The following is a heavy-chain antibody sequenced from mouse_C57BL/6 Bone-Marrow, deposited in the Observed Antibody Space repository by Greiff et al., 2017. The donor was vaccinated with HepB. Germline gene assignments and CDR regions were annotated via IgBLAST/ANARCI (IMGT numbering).Heavy chain of an antibody. Sequence: QVQLQQSGAELARPGDSVKMSCKASGYTFTSYTMHWVKQRPGQGLEWIGYITPSSGYTKYNQKLKDKATLTADKSSSTAYMPLSRLTSEDSAVYYCSRMEDYWGQGTSVTVSS. CDR3: SRMEDY. J-gene: IGHJ4*01. CDR1: GYTFTSYT. CDR2: ITPSSGYT. V-gene: IGHV1-4*01.